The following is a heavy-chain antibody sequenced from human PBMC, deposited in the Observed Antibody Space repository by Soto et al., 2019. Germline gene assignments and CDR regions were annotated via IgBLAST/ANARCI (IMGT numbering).Heavy chain of an antibody. Sequence: QLQLQESGPGLVKPSETLSLTCTVSGGSISSSSYYWGWIRQPPGKGLEWIGSIYYSGSTYYNPSIKNRVTISIDTSKNKFSLKMSSLTAADTAVYSCARQDRGSYLDYWGQGTLVTVSA. CDR3: ARQDRGSYLDY. J-gene: IGHJ4*02. CDR1: GGSISSSSYY. D-gene: IGHD3-16*01. CDR2: IYYSGST. V-gene: IGHV4-39*01.